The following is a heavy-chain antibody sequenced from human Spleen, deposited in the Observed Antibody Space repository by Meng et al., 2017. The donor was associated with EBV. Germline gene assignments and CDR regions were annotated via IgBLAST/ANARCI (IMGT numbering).Heavy chain of an antibody. CDR3: ARRSACYRVQDYLHS. CDR1: GSSHRESGGG. V-gene: IGHV2-5*02. D-gene: IGHD2-21*02. J-gene: IGHJ4*02. Sequence: QVLSKVPRPPLVKRTQTPTLTCSLIGSSHRESGGGVGWTRQPPGKAPEWLAIIDCDDDSRSSPSLTRRRTITKDPSKNQKVLTMTDMAPADTATYFCARRSACYRVQDYLHSWGQGTLVTVSS. CDR2: IDCDDDS.